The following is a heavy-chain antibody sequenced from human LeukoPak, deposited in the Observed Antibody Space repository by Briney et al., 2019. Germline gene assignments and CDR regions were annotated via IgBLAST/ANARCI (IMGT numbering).Heavy chain of an antibody. CDR1: GFTFNTSW. J-gene: IGHJ5*02. Sequence: GSLRLSCTASGFTFNTSWMTWVRQAPGRGLEWVANIKQDGSETYYVDSVKGRFTISRDNAKNSLYLQMNSLRAEDTAVYYCVRKLYYYDTSAAGWFDPLGQGTLVTVSS. D-gene: IGHD3-22*01. V-gene: IGHV3-7*01. CDR2: IKQDGSET. CDR3: VRKLYYYDTSAAGWFDP.